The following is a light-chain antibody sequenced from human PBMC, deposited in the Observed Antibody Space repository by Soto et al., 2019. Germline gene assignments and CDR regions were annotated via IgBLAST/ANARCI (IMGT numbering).Light chain of an antibody. V-gene: IGLV2-23*01. J-gene: IGLJ2*01. CDR3: CSYAGSRIVV. CDR1: SSDVGSYNL. CDR2: DAT. Sequence: QSALTQPASVSGSPGQSITISCTGTSSDVGSYNLVSWYQQHPGKAPKLMIYDATKRPSGVSDRFSGSKSGNTASLTISGLLAADEADYYCCSYAGSRIVVFGGGTKLTVL.